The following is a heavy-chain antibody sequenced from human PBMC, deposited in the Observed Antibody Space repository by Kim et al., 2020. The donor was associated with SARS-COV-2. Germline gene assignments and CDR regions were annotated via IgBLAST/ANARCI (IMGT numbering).Heavy chain of an antibody. D-gene: IGHD2-2*02. CDR3: ARGLPGCSSTSCYKSGAFDI. CDR2: INHSGST. J-gene: IGHJ3*02. CDR1: GGSFSGYY. V-gene: IGHV4-34*01. Sequence: SETLSLTCAVYGGSFSGYYWSWIRQPPGKGLEWIGEINHSGSTNYNPSLKSRVTISVDTSKNQFSLKLSSVTAADTAVYYCARGLPGCSSTSCYKSGAFDIWGQGTMVTVSS.